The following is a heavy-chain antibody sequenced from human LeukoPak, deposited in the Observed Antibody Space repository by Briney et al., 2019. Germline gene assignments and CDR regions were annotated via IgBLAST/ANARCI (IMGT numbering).Heavy chain of an antibody. CDR1: GGSISSSSYY. J-gene: IGHJ4*02. V-gene: IGHV4-39*01. Sequence: PSETLSLTCTVSGGSISSSSYYWGWIRQPPGKGLEWIGSIYYSGSTYYNPSLKNRVTISVDTSKNQFSLKLGSVTAADTATYYCVRQGTNSGYYLLDYWGQGHPVIVSS. CDR3: VRQGTNSGYYLLDY. D-gene: IGHD3-22*01. CDR2: IYYSGST.